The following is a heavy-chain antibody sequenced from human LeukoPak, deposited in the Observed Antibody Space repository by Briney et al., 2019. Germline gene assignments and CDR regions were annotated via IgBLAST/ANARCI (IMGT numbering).Heavy chain of an antibody. CDR3: AKPRGGDSWAFDI. V-gene: IGHV3-30*18. Sequence: GGSLRLSCAASGFTFSNYGMHWVRQAPGKGLEWVAGVSYDGSDKYYPDSVKGRFSISRDNSKNTLYLQMNSLRPDDTAVYYCAKPRGGDSWAFDIWGHGTMVAVSS. CDR1: GFTFSNYG. J-gene: IGHJ3*02. CDR2: VSYDGSDK. D-gene: IGHD2-21*02.